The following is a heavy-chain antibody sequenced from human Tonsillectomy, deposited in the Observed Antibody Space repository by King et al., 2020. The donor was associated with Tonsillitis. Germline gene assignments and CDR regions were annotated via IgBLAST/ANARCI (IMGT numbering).Heavy chain of an antibody. J-gene: IGHJ4*02. CDR3: ARVASGSLYVRAAIDY. V-gene: IGHV3-30*01. CDR1: GFTFSSYA. Sequence: VQLVESGGGVVQPGRSLRLSCAASGFTFSSYAMHWVRQAPGKGLEWVAVISYDGSNKYYADSVKGRFTISRDNSKNTLYLQMNSLRAEDTAVYYCARVASGSLYVRAAIDYWGQGTLVTVSS. D-gene: IGHD1-26*01. CDR2: ISYDGSNK.